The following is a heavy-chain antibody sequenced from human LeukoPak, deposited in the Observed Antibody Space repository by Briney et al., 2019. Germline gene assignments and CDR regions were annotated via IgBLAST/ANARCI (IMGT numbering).Heavy chain of an antibody. Sequence: PSGGSLGLSCAASGFTFSSYGMSWVRQAPGKGLEWVSGISASGGSTYYADSVKGRFTISRDNSKNTLYLQMNSLRAEDTAVYYCAKGGYSGYDYVDYWGQGTLVTVSS. CDR2: ISASGGST. J-gene: IGHJ4*02. V-gene: IGHV3-23*01. D-gene: IGHD5-12*01. CDR3: AKGGYSGYDYVDY. CDR1: GFTFSSYG.